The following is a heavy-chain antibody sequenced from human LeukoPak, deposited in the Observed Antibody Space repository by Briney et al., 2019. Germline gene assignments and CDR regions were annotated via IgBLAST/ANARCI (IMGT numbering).Heavy chain of an antibody. CDR3: ARTTTVTTEGAFDI. CDR2: ISSSSSYI. J-gene: IGHJ3*02. V-gene: IGHV3-21*04. D-gene: IGHD4-17*01. CDR1: GFTFSSYS. Sequence: GGSLRLSCAASGFTFSSYSMNWVRQAPGKGLEWVSSISSSSSYIYYADSAKGRFTISRDNAKNSLYLQMNSLRAEDTAVYYCARTTTVTTEGAFDIWGQGTMVTVSS.